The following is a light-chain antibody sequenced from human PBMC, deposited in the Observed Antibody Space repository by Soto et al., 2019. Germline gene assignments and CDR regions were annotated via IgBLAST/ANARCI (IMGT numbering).Light chain of an antibody. CDR2: GAS. CDR3: QQRSSIPYT. CDR1: QSVSSSQ. Sequence: EIVLTQSPGTLSLSPGERATLSCRASQSVSSSQLAWYQQKPGQAPRLLMYGASSRATGIPDRLSGSGSGTDFTLTISRLEPEDFATYFCQQRSSIPYTFGQGTKLEIK. J-gene: IGKJ2*01. V-gene: IGKV3-20*01.